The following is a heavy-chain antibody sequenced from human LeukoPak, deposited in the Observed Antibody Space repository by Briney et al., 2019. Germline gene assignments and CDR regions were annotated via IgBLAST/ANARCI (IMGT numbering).Heavy chain of an antibody. Sequence: SETLSLTCTVSGDSISGSNYHWGWIRQPPGKGLEWLGTVHHTGRAFYNPSLRGRTTVSVDTSKNEFSLKLTSVTAADAAVYYCAREPDACGQGILVIVSS. J-gene: IGHJ5*02. CDR1: GDSISGSNYH. V-gene: IGHV4-39*07. CDR3: AREPDA. CDR2: VHHTGRA.